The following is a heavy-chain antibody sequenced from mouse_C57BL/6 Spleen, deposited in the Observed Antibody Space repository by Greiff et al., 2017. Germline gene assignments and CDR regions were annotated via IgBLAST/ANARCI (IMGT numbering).Heavy chain of an antibody. J-gene: IGHJ2*01. CDR3: ARRDYDEGGFDY. V-gene: IGHV1-54*01. CDR1: GYAFTNYL. CDR2: INPGSGGT. D-gene: IGHD2-4*01. Sequence: VQLQQSGAELVRPGTLVKVSCKASGYAFTNYLIEWVKQRPGQGLEWIGVINPGSGGTNYNEKFKGKATLTADKSSSTAYMQLSSLTSEDSAVYFCARRDYDEGGFDYWGQGTTLTVSS.